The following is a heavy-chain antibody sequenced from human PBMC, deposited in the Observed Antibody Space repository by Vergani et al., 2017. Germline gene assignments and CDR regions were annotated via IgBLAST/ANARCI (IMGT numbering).Heavy chain of an antibody. CDR1: GYTFFNYG. D-gene: IGHD3-10*01. CDR3: ARDGTYYYGSGSFYLFDY. Sequence: QVQLVQSGPEVKRPGASVKVSCKTSGYTFFNYGVNWIRRAPGQGFEWLGWICAVTGDTKYSERLQDRVTLTTDSSTNTAYMELRSLKSDDTAVYYCARDGTYYYGSGSFYLFDYWGQGTLVTVSS. CDR2: ICAVTGDT. J-gene: IGHJ4*02. V-gene: IGHV1-18*04.